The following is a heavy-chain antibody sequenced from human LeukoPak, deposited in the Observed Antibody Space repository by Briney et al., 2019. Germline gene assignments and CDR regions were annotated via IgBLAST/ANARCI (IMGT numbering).Heavy chain of an antibody. CDR2: IWYDGSNK. J-gene: IGHJ6*02. Sequence: EGSLRLSCAASGFTFSSYGMHWVRQAPGKGLEWVAVIWYDGSNKYYADSVKGRFTISRDNSKNTLYLQMNSLRAEDTAVYYCARESPGIAAAGTPHYYYYYGMDVWGQGTTVTVSS. V-gene: IGHV3-33*01. CDR1: GFTFSSYG. CDR3: ARESPGIAAAGTPHYYYYYGMDV. D-gene: IGHD6-13*01.